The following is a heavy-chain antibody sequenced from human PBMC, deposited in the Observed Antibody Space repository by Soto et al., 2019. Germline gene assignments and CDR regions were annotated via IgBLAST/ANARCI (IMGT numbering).Heavy chain of an antibody. Sequence: PGGSLRLSCAASGFTFSSYWMSWVRQAPGKGLEWVANIKQDGSEKYYVDSVKGRFTISRDNAKNSLYLQMNSLRAEDTAVYYCARDHIRYFDYAFDIWGQGTMVTVSS. V-gene: IGHV3-7*01. CDR2: IKQDGSEK. J-gene: IGHJ3*02. D-gene: IGHD3-9*01. CDR3: ARDHIRYFDYAFDI. CDR1: GFTFSSYW.